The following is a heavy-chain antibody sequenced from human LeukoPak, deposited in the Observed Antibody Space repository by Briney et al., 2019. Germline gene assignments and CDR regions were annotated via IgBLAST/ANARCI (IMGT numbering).Heavy chain of an antibody. D-gene: IGHD5-24*01. CDR3: ARTRRDGYNQLSELDY. CDR2: INPNSGGT. J-gene: IGHJ4*02. V-gene: IGHV1-2*06. Sequence: GASVKVSCKASGYTFTGYYMHWVRQAPGQGLEWMGRINPNSGGTNYAQKFQGRVTMTRDTSISTAYMELSRLRSDDTAVYYCARTRRDGYNQLSELDYWGQGTLVTVSS. CDR1: GYTFTGYY.